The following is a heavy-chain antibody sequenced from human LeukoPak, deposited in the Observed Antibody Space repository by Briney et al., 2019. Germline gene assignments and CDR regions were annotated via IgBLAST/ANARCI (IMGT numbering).Heavy chain of an antibody. CDR1: GYSISSGYY. CDR3: ARSHYDFWSGYFDY. CDR2: IYYSGST. J-gene: IGHJ4*02. V-gene: IGHV4-61*01. Sequence: SETLSLTCTVSGYSISSGYYWGWIRQPPGKGLEWIGYIYYSGSTNYNPSLKSRVTISVDTSKNQFSLKLSSVTAADTAVYYCARSHYDFWSGYFDYWGQGTLVTVSS. D-gene: IGHD3-3*01.